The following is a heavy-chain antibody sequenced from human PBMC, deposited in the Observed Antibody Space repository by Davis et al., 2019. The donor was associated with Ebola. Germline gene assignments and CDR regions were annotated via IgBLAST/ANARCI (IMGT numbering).Heavy chain of an antibody. CDR2: IRYDGSNQ. Sequence: GGSLRLSCAASGFTFSAYSMNWVRQAPGKGLEWVAFIRYDGSNQYYADSVKGRFTISRDNSRNTLYLQMNSLRAEDTAVYYCAKDHPNWSIDYWGQGTLVTVSS. CDR3: AKDHPNWSIDY. V-gene: IGHV3-30*02. J-gene: IGHJ4*02. CDR1: GFTFSAYS. D-gene: IGHD1-1*01.